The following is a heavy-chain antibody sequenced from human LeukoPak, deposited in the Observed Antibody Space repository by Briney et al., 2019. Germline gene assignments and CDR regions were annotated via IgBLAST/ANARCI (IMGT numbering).Heavy chain of an antibody. V-gene: IGHV1-46*01. CDR2: INPSGGST. J-gene: IGHJ4*02. Sequence: ASVTVSCKASGYTFTSYYMHWVRQAPGQGLEWLGIINPSGGSTSYAQKFQGRVTMTRDTSTSTVYMELSSLRSEDTAVYYCARAVGFSYSGDYWGQGTLVTVSS. CDR3: ARAVGFSYSGDY. CDR1: GYTFTSYY. D-gene: IGHD2-15*01.